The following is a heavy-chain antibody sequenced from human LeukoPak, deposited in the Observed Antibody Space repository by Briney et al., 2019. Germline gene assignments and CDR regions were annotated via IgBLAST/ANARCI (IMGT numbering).Heavy chain of an antibody. CDR3: ARGPHQHWPLGQF. CDR2: INDSGSP. CDR1: GGSFDGCD. V-gene: IGHV4-34*01. D-gene: IGHD2-2*01. J-gene: IGHJ4*02. Sequence: SETLSLTCEVNGGSFDGCDWTWIRQSPGKGREYIGEINDSGSPVYSPSLKSRLTISVDTSKNQFSVTLTSVTVADTAVYYCARGPHQHWPLGQFWGQGSLVTVSS.